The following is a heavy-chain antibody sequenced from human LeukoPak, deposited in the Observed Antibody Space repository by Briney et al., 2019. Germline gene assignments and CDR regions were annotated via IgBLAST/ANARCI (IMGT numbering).Heavy chain of an antibody. J-gene: IGHJ4*02. Sequence: SETLSLTCTVSGGSISSSSYYWGWIRQPPGKGLEWIGSIYYSGSTYYNPSLKSRVTISVDTSKNQFSLKLSSVTATDTAVYYCARHLRAARYCGSPSCYDFDYWGQGTLVTVSS. V-gene: IGHV4-39*01. CDR1: GGSISSSSYY. CDR3: ARHLRAARYCGSPSCYDFDY. D-gene: IGHD2-2*01. CDR2: IYYSGST.